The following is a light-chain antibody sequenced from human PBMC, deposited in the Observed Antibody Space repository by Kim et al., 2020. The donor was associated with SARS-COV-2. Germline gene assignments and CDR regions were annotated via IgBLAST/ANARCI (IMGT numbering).Light chain of an antibody. CDR3: AARDDSLNGVV. Sequence: GQTVTSSCSGSTSNIGSNTVNWYRHLPGTAPKLLIYPSDQRPSGVPDRFSGSKSGTSATLAISGLQSEDEADYYCAARDDSLNGVVFGGGTQLTVL. CDR2: PSD. V-gene: IGLV1-44*01. CDR1: TSNIGSNT. J-gene: IGLJ2*01.